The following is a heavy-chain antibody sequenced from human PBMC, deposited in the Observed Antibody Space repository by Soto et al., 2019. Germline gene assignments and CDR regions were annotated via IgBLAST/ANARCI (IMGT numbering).Heavy chain of an antibody. CDR3: ATSPRNYDILTGYYPFAY. CDR2: FDPEDGET. Sequence: GASVKVSCKVSGYTLTELSMHWVRQAPGKGLEWMGGFDPEDGETIYAQKFQGRVTMTEDTSTDTAYMELSSLRSEDTAVYYCATSPRNYDILTGYYPFAYWGQGTLVTVSS. CDR1: GYTLTELS. D-gene: IGHD3-9*01. V-gene: IGHV1-24*01. J-gene: IGHJ4*02.